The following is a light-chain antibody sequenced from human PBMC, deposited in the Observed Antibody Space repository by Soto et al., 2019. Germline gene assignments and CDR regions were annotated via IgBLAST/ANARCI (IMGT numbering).Light chain of an antibody. CDR2: EVT. V-gene: IGLV2-14*01. J-gene: IGLJ2*01. CDR1: SGDIGTYNY. Sequence: QAVLTQPASVSGSPGQSITISCTGTSGDIGTYNYVSWYQQHPGKVPKLMIYEVTNRPSGVPDRFSGSKSGTSASLAITGLQADDEADYYCQSYDISLSGVVFGGGTKLTVL. CDR3: QSYDISLSGVV.